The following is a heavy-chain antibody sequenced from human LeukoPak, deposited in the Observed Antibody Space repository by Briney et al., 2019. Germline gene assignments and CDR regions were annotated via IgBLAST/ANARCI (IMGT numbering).Heavy chain of an antibody. CDR3: ASSVRGHSSSWPH. Sequence: PSETLSLTCAVYGGSFSGYYWSWIRQPPGKGLEWIGEINHSGSTNYNPSLKSRVTISVDTSKNQFPLKLSSVTAADTAVYYCASSVRGHSSSWPHWGQGTLVTVSS. CDR1: GGSFSGYY. CDR2: INHSGST. D-gene: IGHD6-13*01. J-gene: IGHJ1*01. V-gene: IGHV4-34*01.